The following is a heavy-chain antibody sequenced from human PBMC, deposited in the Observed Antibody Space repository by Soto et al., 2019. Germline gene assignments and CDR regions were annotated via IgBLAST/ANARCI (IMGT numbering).Heavy chain of an antibody. CDR3: AKRPSNYYYYMDV. V-gene: IGHV3-23*01. CDR2: ISGSGGST. Sequence: GALRLSCAASGFTFSSYAMSWVRQAPGKGLEWVSAISGSGGSTYYADSVKGRFTISRDNSKNTLYLQMNSLRAEDTAVYYCAKRPSNYYYYMDVWGKGTTVTVSS. CDR1: GFTFSSYA. D-gene: IGHD6-6*01. J-gene: IGHJ6*03.